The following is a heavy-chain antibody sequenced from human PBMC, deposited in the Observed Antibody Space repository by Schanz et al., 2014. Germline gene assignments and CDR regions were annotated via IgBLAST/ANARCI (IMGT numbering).Heavy chain of an antibody. V-gene: IGHV1-3*01. CDR2: INPANGNT. Sequence: QVQLVQSGPEVKKPGASVKVSCQASGYTLNDHAMHWVRQAPGQSLEWLGWINPANGNTHYSPRLNGRVSISSDTAASTVYLHFSSLNSDAAAVDYCARDLVAAAESGFDRWGQGTPITVSS. CDR3: ARDLVAAAESGFDR. J-gene: IGHJ5*02. D-gene: IGHD6-13*01. CDR1: GYTLNDHA.